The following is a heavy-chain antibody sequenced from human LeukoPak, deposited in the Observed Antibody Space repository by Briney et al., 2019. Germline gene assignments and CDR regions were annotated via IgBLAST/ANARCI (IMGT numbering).Heavy chain of an antibody. CDR1: GFTFDDYG. CDR2: SRNKANSYTT. V-gene: IGHV3-72*01. D-gene: IGHD3-16*01. Sequence: GGSLRLSCAASGFTFDDYGMSWVRQAPGKGLEWVGRSRNKANSYTTEYAPSVKGRFTISRDESKNSLYLQMNSLKTEDTAVYFCVRSASGGYTASDYWGQGTPVTVSS. J-gene: IGHJ4*02. CDR3: VRSASGGYTASDY.